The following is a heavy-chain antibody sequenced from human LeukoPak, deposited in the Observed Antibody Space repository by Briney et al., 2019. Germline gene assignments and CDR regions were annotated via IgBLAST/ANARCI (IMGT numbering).Heavy chain of an antibody. D-gene: IGHD6-13*01. V-gene: IGHV3-33*01. CDR1: GFTFSSYG. J-gene: IGHJ4*02. CDR2: IWYDGSNK. Sequence: GGSLRLSCAASGFTFSSYGMHWVRQAPGKGLEWVAVIWYDGSNKYYADSVKGRFTISRDNSKNTLYLQMNSLRAEDTAVYYCAREQPLVSPSFDYWGQGTLITVS. CDR3: AREQPLVSPSFDY.